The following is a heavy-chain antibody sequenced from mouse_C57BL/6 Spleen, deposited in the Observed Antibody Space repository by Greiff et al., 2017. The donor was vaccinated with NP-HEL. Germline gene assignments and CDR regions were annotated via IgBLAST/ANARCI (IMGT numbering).Heavy chain of an antibody. D-gene: IGHD4-1*01. CDR3: ARTGTYYFDY. CDR1: GYSITSGYY. Sequence: ESGPGLVKPSQSLSLTCSVTGYSITSGYYWNWIRQFPGNKLEWMGYISYDGSNNYNPSLKNRISITRDTSKNQFFLKLNSVTTEDTATYYCARTGTYYFDYWGQGTTLTVSS. J-gene: IGHJ2*01. V-gene: IGHV3-6*01. CDR2: ISYDGSN.